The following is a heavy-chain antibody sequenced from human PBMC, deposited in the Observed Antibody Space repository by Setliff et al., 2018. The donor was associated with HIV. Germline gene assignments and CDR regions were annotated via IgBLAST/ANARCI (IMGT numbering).Heavy chain of an antibody. D-gene: IGHD3-22*01. CDR2: IKQDGSEK. CDR3: ARVYDTSGYSLSIPGY. V-gene: IGHV3-7*01. CDR1: GFTLSRYW. J-gene: IGHJ4*02. Sequence: GVLKISCAATGFTLSRYWMTWVRQAPGKGLEWVANIKQDGSEKYYVDSVKGRFTISRDNAKNSMYLQMNSLRAEDTALYYCARVYDTSGYSLSIPGYWGQGTLVTVSS.